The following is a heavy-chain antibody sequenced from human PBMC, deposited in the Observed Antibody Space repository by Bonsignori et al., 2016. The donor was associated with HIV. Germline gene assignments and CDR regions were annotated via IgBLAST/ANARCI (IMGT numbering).Heavy chain of an antibody. J-gene: IGHJ3*02. Sequence: GGSLRLSCKGSGYSFTSYWIGWVRQMPGKGLEWMGIIYPGDSDTRYSPSFQGQVTISADKSISTAYLQWSSLKASDTAMYYCARPLYSGSYYAPGPYDAFDIWGQGTMVTVSS. CDR2: IYPGDSDT. CDR3: ARPLYSGSYYAPGPYDAFDI. D-gene: IGHD1-26*01. V-gene: IGHV5-51*01. CDR1: GYSFTSYW.